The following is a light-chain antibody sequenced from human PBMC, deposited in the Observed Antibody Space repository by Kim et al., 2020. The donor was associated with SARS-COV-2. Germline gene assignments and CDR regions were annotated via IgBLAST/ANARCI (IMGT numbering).Light chain of an antibody. CDR1: SGHSSYA. Sequence: QPVLTQSPSASASLGASVKLTCTLNSGHSSYAIAWHQQQPEKGPRYLMKVNSDGSHSKGDGIPDRFSGSSSGAERYLTISSLQSEDEADYYCQTWGTGIRVFGGETKVTVL. CDR3: QTWGTGIRV. J-gene: IGLJ3*02. V-gene: IGLV4-69*01. CDR2: VNSDGSH.